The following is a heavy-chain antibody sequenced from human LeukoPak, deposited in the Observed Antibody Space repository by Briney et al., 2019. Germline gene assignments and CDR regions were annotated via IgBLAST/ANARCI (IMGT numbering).Heavy chain of an antibody. CDR3: ARDSGVGASVRNWFDP. D-gene: IGHD1-26*01. CDR2: ISSRSSTT. CDR1: GFTFSSYS. Sequence: GGSLRLSCAAFGFTFSSYSMNWVRQAPGKGLEWVSYISSRSSTTYYADSVKGRFTISRDNAKNSLLLQMNSLRAEDTAVYYCARDSGVGASVRNWFDPWGQGILVTVSS. V-gene: IGHV3-48*01. J-gene: IGHJ5*02.